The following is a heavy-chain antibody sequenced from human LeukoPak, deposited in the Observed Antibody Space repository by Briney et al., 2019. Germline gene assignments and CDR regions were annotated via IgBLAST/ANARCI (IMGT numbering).Heavy chain of an antibody. CDR2: ISAYNGNT. Sequence: ASVKVSCKASGYTFTSYYMHWVRQAPGQGLEWMGWISAYNGNTNYAQKLQGRVTMTTDTSTSTAYMELRSLRSDDTAVYYCARVLVEEVLTNWFDPWGQGTLVTVSS. CDR3: ARVLVEEVLTNWFDP. CDR1: GYTFTSYY. D-gene: IGHD2-2*01. V-gene: IGHV1-18*04. J-gene: IGHJ5*02.